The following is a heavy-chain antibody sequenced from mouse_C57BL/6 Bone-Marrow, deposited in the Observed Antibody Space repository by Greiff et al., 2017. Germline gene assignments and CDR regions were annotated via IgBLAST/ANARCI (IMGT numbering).Heavy chain of an antibody. J-gene: IGHJ4*01. Sequence: VHVKQSGPELVKPGASVKISCKASGYSFTDYNMNWVKQSNGKSLEWIGVINPNYGTTSYNQKFKGKATLTVDQSSSTAYMQLNSLTSEDSAVYYCARKWTTVVADYAMDYWGQGTSVTVSS. D-gene: IGHD1-1*01. V-gene: IGHV1-39*01. CDR2: INPNYGTT. CDR3: ARKWTTVVADYAMDY. CDR1: GYSFTDYN.